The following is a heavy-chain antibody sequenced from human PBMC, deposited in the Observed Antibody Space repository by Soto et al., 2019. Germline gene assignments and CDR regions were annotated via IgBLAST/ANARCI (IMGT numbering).Heavy chain of an antibody. CDR2: INPNSGGT. J-gene: IGHJ3*01. Sequence: QVQLVQSGPEVKKPGASMKVSCKASGYTFTGYHLYWVRQAPGPGHEWMGWINPNSGGTNYEHKFQGRATMTRDTSIHTAYMELNSLRSDDTAVYYCATPRCPHSRDACDSWGQGTMVTVSS. V-gene: IGHV1-2*07. D-gene: IGHD2-15*01. CDR3: ATPRCPHSRDACDS. CDR1: GYTFTGYH.